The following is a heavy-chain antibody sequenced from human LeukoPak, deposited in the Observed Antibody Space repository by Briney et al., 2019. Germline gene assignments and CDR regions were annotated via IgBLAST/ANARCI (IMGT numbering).Heavy chain of an antibody. CDR3: ALAAGSFTDWFDP. Sequence: PSETLSLTCTVYGGSISSYYWSWIRQPPGKGLEWIGYIYYSGSTNYNPSLKSRVTISVDTSKNQFSLKLSSVTAADTAVYYCALAAGSFTDWFDPWGQGTLVTVSS. J-gene: IGHJ5*02. V-gene: IGHV4-59*01. CDR1: GGSISSYY. CDR2: IYYSGST. D-gene: IGHD6-13*01.